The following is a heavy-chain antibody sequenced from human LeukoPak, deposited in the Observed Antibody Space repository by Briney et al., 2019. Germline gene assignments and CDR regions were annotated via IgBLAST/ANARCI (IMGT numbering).Heavy chain of an antibody. CDR2: ISPDASDK. D-gene: IGHD3/OR15-3a*01. J-gene: IGHJ4*02. Sequence: QSGGSLRLSCAASGFSFRDYWMSWVRQAPGKGLEWVADISPDASDKTYVDSVKGRFIISRNNAKQSLYLQMDTLTAEDTAVYYCVTSWTRQQKDYWGQGKLVTVSS. CDR3: VTSWTRQQKDY. V-gene: IGHV3-7*01. CDR1: GFSFRDYW.